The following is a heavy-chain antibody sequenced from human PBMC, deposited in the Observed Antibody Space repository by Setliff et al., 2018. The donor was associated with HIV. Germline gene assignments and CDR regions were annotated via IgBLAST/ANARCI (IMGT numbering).Heavy chain of an antibody. J-gene: IGHJ1*01. Sequence: SETLSLTCAVSNYSINSGYYWGWIRQPPGKGLEWIGSIYHSGSTYYNPSLKSRVTISVDTSKNQFSLRLSSVTAADTAVYYCARQGYYDQEYFQHWGQGTLVTVSS. V-gene: IGHV4-38-2*01. CDR3: ARQGYYDQEYFQH. CDR2: IYHSGST. D-gene: IGHD3-22*01. CDR1: NYSINSGYY.